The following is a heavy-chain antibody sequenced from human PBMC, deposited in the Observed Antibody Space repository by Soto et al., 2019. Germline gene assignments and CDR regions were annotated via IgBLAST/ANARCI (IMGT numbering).Heavy chain of an antibody. J-gene: IGHJ6*02. V-gene: IGHV3-11*01. D-gene: IGHD3-3*01. CDR3: ARDSYDFWSGYSGMDV. Sequence: PGGSLRLSCAASGFTFSDYYMSWIRQAPGKGLEWVSYISSSGSTIYYADSVKGRFTISRDNAKNSLYLQMNSLRAEDTAVYYCARDSYDFWSGYSGMDVWGQGTTVTVSS. CDR1: GFTFSDYY. CDR2: ISSSGSTI.